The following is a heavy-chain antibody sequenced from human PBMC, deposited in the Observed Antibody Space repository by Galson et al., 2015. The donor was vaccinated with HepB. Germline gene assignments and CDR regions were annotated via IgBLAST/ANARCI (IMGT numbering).Heavy chain of an antibody. V-gene: IGHV3-30*03. D-gene: IGHD3-22*01. CDR1: GFTFSSYG. Sequence: SLRLSCAASGFTFSSYGMHWVRQAPGKGLEWVAVISYDGSNKYYADSVKGRFTISRDNSKNTLYLQMNSLKTEDTAVYYCTTDYYYDSSGYIYFDYWGQGTLVTVSS. J-gene: IGHJ4*02. CDR2: ISYDGSNK. CDR3: TTDYYYDSSGYIYFDY.